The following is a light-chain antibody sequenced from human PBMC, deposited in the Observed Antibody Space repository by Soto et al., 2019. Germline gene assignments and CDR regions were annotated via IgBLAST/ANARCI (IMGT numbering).Light chain of an antibody. CDR2: GAS. Sequence: EIVLTQSPGTLSLSPGERATLSCRASQSVSSSYLAWYQQKPGQAPRLLIYGASTRATGIPARFSGSGSGTEFTLTLSSLQSEDFAVYYCQQYNNWPPYTFGQGKTLEIK. CDR1: QSVSSSY. CDR3: QQYNNWPPYT. V-gene: IGKV3-15*01. J-gene: IGKJ2*01.